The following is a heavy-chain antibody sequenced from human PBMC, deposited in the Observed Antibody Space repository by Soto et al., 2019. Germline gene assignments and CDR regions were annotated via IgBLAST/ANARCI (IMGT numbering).Heavy chain of an antibody. CDR1: GFTFSGSA. J-gene: IGHJ4*02. D-gene: IGHD3-10*01. CDR2: IRSKANSYAT. Sequence: EVQLVESGGGLVQPGGSLKLSCAASGFTFSGSAMHWVRQASGKGLEWVGRIRSKANSYATAYAASVKGRFTISRDDSKNTASLQMNSLKPEDTAVYYCTMGLLWFGAYWGQGTLVTVSS. CDR3: TMGLLWFGAY. V-gene: IGHV3-73*02.